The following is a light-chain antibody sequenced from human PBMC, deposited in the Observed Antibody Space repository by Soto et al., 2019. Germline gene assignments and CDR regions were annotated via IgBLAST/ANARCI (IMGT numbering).Light chain of an antibody. Sequence: FVVTQSPDTLSLSPGETATLSCRASQSVSSSVAWYQHKPGQSPRLVVYSGYKRSPGIPARFSGSGSGTDFTLTISSLESADFAIYYCQQYNNWPSWTFGQGTKV. CDR1: QSVSSS. CDR2: SGY. J-gene: IGKJ1*01. CDR3: QQYNNWPSWT. V-gene: IGKV3-15*01.